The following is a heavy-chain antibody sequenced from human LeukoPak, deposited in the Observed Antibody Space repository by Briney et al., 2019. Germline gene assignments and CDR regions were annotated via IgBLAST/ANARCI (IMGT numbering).Heavy chain of an antibody. CDR2: INPSGGST. V-gene: IGHV1-46*01. CDR3: AREIGGYSYGYRRTHFYFYMDV. D-gene: IGHD5-18*01. J-gene: IGHJ6*03. CDR1: GYTFTSYY. Sequence: ASVKVSCKASGYTFTSYYMHWVRQAPGQGLEWMGIINPSGGSTSYAQKFQGRVTMTRDMSTSTVYMELSSLRSEDTAVYYCAREIGGYSYGYRRTHFYFYMDVWGKGTTVTISS.